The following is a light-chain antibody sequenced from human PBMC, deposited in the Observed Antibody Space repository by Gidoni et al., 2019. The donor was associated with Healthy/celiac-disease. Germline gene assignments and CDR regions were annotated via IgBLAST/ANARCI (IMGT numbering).Light chain of an antibody. CDR2: GAS. CDR3: QQYGSSPT. V-gene: IGKV3-20*01. CDR1: QSVSSSY. J-gene: IGKJ1*01. Sequence: EIVLTQSPGTLSLSPGERATLSCRASQSVSSSYLAWYQQKPGQAPRLLIYGASSRATGIPDRFSGSGSGTDFTLTISRLEPEDLAVYYCQQYGSSPTFXQXTKVXIK.